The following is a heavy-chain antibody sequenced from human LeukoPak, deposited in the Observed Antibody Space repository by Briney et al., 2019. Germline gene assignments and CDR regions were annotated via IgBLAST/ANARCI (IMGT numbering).Heavy chain of an antibody. J-gene: IGHJ5*02. Sequence: PGGSLRLSCAASGFTFTSYWMGWVRQAPGNGPEWVANIKEDESEKNYVDSVKGRFTISRDSAKNALYLQMNSLRAEDTAVYYCVRQMIRFWFDPWGQGTLVTVSS. CDR2: IKEDESEK. CDR1: GFTFTSYW. D-gene: IGHD3-16*01. CDR3: VRQMIRFWFDP. V-gene: IGHV3-7*01.